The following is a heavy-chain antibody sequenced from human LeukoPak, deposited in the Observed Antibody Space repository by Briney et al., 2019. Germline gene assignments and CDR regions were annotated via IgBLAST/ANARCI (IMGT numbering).Heavy chain of an antibody. Sequence: PGGSLRLYCAASGFTFRSYAMHWVRQAPAKGLEWVAVISYDGSNKYYADSVKGRFTISRDNSKNTLYLQMNSLGAEDTAVYYCAREQYGDIYFDSWGQGTLVTVSS. V-gene: IGHV3-30-3*01. CDR3: AREQYGDIYFDS. CDR1: GFTFRSYA. D-gene: IGHD4-17*01. CDR2: ISYDGSNK. J-gene: IGHJ4*02.